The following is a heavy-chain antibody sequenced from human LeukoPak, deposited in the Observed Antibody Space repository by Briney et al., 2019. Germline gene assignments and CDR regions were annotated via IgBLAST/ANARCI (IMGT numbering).Heavy chain of an antibody. CDR1: GFTFSSYE. CDR3: AELGITMIGGV. Sequence: GGSLRLSCAASGFTFSSYEMNWVRQAPGKGLEWVSYISSSGSTIYYAHSVKGRFTISRDNAKNSLYLQMNSLRAEDTAVYYCAELGITMIGGVWGKGTTVTISS. CDR2: ISSSGSTI. V-gene: IGHV3-48*03. D-gene: IGHD3-10*02. J-gene: IGHJ6*04.